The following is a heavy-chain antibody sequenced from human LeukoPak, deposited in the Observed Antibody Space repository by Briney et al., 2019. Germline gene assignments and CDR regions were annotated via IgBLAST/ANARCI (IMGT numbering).Heavy chain of an antibody. CDR3: ARDDLEGYSYAY. J-gene: IGHJ4*02. CDR1: GFTFSSYG. V-gene: IGHV3-30*03. Sequence: HPGRSLRLSCAASGFTFSSYGMHWVRQAPGKGLEWVAVISYDGSNKYYADSVKGRFTISRDNAKNSLYLQMNSLRAEDTAVYYCARDDLEGYSYAYWGQGTLVTVSS. CDR2: ISYDGSNK. D-gene: IGHD5-18*01.